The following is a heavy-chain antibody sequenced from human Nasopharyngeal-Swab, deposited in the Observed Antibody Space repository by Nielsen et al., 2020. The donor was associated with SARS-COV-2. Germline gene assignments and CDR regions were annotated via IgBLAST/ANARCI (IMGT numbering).Heavy chain of an antibody. D-gene: IGHD4-17*01. CDR2: ISSSSSYT. Sequence: GESLKISCAASGFTFSDYYMSWIRQAPGKGLEWVSYISSSSSYTNYADSVKGRFTISRDNAKNSLYLQKNSLRAEDTAVYYCASGWSTVTGFGYWGQGTLVTVSS. CDR1: GFTFSDYY. V-gene: IGHV3-11*03. J-gene: IGHJ4*02. CDR3: ASGWSTVTGFGY.